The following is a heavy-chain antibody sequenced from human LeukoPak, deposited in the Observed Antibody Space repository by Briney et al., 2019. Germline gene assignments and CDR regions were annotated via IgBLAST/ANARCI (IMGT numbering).Heavy chain of an antibody. CDR2: INHSGST. CDR3: ARIPYDYVWGSINY. CDR1: GGSFSGYY. V-gene: IGHV4-34*01. J-gene: IGHJ4*02. Sequence: SETLSLTCAVYGGSFSGYYWSWIRQPPAKGLEWIGEINHSGSTNYNPSLKSRVTISVDTSKNQFSLKLSSVTAADTAVYYCARIPYDYVWGSINYWGQGNLVTVSS. D-gene: IGHD3-16*01.